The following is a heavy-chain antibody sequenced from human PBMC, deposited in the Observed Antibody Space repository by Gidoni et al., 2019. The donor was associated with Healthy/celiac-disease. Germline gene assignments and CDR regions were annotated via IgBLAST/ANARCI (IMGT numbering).Heavy chain of an antibody. Sequence: TTTGYYMHWVRQAPGQGLEWMGWINPNSGGTNYAQKFQGRVTMTRDTSISTAYMELSRLRSDDTAVYYCARGSREKYQLLWRWFDPWGQGTLVTVSS. J-gene: IGHJ5*02. CDR2: INPNSGGT. D-gene: IGHD2-2*01. CDR1: TTTGYY. V-gene: IGHV1-2*02. CDR3: ARGSREKYQLLWRWFDP.